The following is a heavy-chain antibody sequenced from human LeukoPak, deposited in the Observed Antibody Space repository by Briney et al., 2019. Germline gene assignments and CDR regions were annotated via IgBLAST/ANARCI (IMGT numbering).Heavy chain of an antibody. D-gene: IGHD1-26*01. CDR1: GGSISSSSYY. CDR2: IYYSGNS. J-gene: IGHJ4*02. V-gene: IGHV4-39*01. CDR3: ARQVGSGKYVDY. Sequence: PSETLSLTCTVSGGSISSSSYYWGWIRQPPGKGLEWIGSIYYSGNSYYNPSLKSRVTISVDTSKNQFSLKLSSVTAADTAMYYCARQVGSGKYVDYWGQGILVTVSS.